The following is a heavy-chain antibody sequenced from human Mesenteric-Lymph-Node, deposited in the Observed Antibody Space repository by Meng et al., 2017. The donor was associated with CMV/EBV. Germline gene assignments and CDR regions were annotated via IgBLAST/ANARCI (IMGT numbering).Heavy chain of an antibody. V-gene: IGHV3-33*06. CDR2: IWYDGSNK. D-gene: IGHD4/OR15-4a*01. Sequence: GESLKISCAASGFTFSSYGMHWVRQAPGKGLEWVAVIWYDGSNKYYADSVKGRFTISRDNSKNTLYLQMNSLRAEDTAVYYCAKATSNMVRYYYYGMDVWGQGTTVTVSS. CDR1: GFTFSSYG. J-gene: IGHJ6*02. CDR3: AKATSNMVRYYYYGMDV.